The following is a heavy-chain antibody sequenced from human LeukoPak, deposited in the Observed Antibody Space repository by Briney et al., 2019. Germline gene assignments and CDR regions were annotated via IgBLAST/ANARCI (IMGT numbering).Heavy chain of an antibody. D-gene: IGHD6-13*01. V-gene: IGHV4-59*01. J-gene: IGHJ4*02. CDR1: GGSISSYY. CDR2: IYYSGST. Sequence: SETLSLTCTVSGGSISSYYWSWIRQPPGKGLEWIGYIYYSGSTNYNPSLKSRVTISVDTSKNPFSLKLSSVTAADTAVYYCAREAAAGTVDYWGQGTLVTVSS. CDR3: AREAAAGTVDY.